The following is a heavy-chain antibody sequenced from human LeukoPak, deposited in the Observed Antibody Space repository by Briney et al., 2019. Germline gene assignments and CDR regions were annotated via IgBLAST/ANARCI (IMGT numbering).Heavy chain of an antibody. CDR3: ARLVRGLQVDY. V-gene: IGHV3-7*04. CDR2: IKQDGSEK. CDR1: GFTFSDNY. J-gene: IGHJ4*02. Sequence: GGSLRLSCEASGFTFSDNYMSWIRQAPGKGLEWVANIKQDGSEKYYVDSVKGRFTISRDNAKNSLYLQMNSLRAEDTAVYYCARLVRGLQVDYWGQGTLVTVSS. D-gene: IGHD3-10*01.